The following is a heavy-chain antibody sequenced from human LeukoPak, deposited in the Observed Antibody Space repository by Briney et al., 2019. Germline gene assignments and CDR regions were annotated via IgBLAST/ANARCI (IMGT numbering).Heavy chain of an antibody. V-gene: IGHV3-48*03. CDR1: GFTFSSYE. Sequence: AGGSLRLSCAASGFTFSSYEMNWVRQAPGKGLEWVSYISSSGSIIYYADSVKGRFTISRDNAKNSLYLQVNSLRAEDTAVYYCARRYGDYLSHFEYWGQGTLVTVSS. CDR3: ARRYGDYLSHFEY. J-gene: IGHJ4*02. CDR2: ISSSGSII. D-gene: IGHD4-17*01.